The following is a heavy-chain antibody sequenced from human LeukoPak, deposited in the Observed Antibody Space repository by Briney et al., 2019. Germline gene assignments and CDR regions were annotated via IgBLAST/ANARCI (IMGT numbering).Heavy chain of an antibody. D-gene: IGHD2-2*02. CDR3: AKLGYCSSTSCYTIVPTNYFDY. V-gene: IGHV4-38-2*02. Sequence: SETLSLTCTVSGYSISSGYYWGWIRQPPGKGLEWIGSIYHSGSTYYNPSLKSRVTISVDTSKNRFSLKLSSVTAADTAVYYCAKLGYCSSTSCYTIVPTNYFDYWGQGTLVTVSS. CDR1: GYSISSGYY. J-gene: IGHJ4*02. CDR2: IYHSGST.